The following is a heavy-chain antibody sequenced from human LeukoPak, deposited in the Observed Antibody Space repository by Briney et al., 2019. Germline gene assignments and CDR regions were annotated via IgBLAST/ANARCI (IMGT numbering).Heavy chain of an antibody. CDR3: TKGQPMFDY. Sequence: GGSLRLSCAASGFTFSLYAMNWLRQSPGKGLEWVSTVSAGSTTYFADSVKGRFTIFRDNFKKPTYLQNNSPRAEGPAVYYCTKGQPMFDYWGQGTLVTVSS. V-gene: IGHV3-23*01. CDR1: GFTFSLYA. J-gene: IGHJ4*02. D-gene: IGHD2-2*01. CDR2: VSAGSTT.